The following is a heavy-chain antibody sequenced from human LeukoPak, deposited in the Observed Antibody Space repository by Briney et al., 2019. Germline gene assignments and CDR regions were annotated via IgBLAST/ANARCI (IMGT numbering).Heavy chain of an antibody. CDR1: GGSISSYY. J-gene: IGHJ4*02. V-gene: IGHV4-59*12. CDR2: IYNSGST. D-gene: IGHD3-22*01. CDR3: AKVTYYYDSSGYYPLVRGTTFCDY. Sequence: SETLSLTCTVSGGSISSYYWSWIRQPPGKGLEYIGYIYNSGSTSYNPSLKSRVSISVDTSKNQFSLRLSSVTAEDTALYYCAKVTYYYDSSGYYPLVRGTTFCDYWGQGTLVTVSS.